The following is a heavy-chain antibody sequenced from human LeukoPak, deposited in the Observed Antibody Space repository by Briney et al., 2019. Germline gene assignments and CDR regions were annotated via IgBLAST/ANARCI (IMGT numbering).Heavy chain of an antibody. Sequence: PGGSLRLSCAASGFTFSSYSMNWVRQAPGKGLEWLAVMSREGNNKYYAASVRGRLTVSRDSAMSTLYLQMDSLRAEDTAVYYCAKGSWYASSSDEDYWGQGTLVTVSS. CDR2: MSREGNNK. D-gene: IGHD2-2*01. CDR3: AKGSWYASSSDEDY. CDR1: GFTFSSYS. V-gene: IGHV3-30*18. J-gene: IGHJ4*02.